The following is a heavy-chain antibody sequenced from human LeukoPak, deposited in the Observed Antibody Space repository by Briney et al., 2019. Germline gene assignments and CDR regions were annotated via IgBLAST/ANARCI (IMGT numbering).Heavy chain of an antibody. V-gene: IGHV3-23*01. CDR1: GFTFGNYA. CDR2: ISETGGTI. CDR3: AREMTIITYSFDS. Sequence: GGSLRLSCAPSGFTFGNYAMSWVRQAPGKGLEWVSAISETGGTIHYADSVRGRFIISRDNSKNTLYLQMNSLRAEDTAVYYCAREMTIITYSFDSWGQGTLVTVSS. D-gene: IGHD5-24*01. J-gene: IGHJ4*02.